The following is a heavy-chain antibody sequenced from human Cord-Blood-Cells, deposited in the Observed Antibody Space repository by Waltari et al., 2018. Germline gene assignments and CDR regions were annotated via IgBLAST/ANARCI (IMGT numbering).Heavy chain of an antibody. Sequence: QVTLRESGPALVKPTQTLTLTCTFSGFSLSTSGMCVSWIRRPPGKALEWLALIDWDDDKYYSTSLKARLTSCKDTTKSQVVLTMTNMDPVDTATYYGARGYSVYDWVFDSWGQVTLVTVSS. CDR3: ARGYSVYDWVFDS. CDR1: GFSLSTSGMC. CDR2: IDWDDDK. D-gene: IGHD5-12*01. J-gene: IGHJ4*02. V-gene: IGHV2-70*01.